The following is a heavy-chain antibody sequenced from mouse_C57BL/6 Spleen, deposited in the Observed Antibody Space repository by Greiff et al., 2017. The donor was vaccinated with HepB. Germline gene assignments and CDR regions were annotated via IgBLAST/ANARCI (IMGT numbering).Heavy chain of an antibody. J-gene: IGHJ3*01. V-gene: IGHV1-59*01. CDR3: ARDGVYYDEGRHFAY. D-gene: IGHD2-4*01. CDR1: GYTFTSYW. CDR2: IDPSDSYT. Sequence: QVQLKQPGAELVRPGTSVKLSCKASGYTFTSYWMHWVKQRPGQGLEWIGVIDPSDSYTNYNQKFKGKATLTVDTSSSTAYMQLSSLTSEDSAVYYCARDGVYYDEGRHFAYWGQGTLVTVSA.